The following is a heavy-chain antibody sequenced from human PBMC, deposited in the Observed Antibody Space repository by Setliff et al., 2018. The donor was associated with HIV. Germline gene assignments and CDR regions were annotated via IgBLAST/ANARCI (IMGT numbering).Heavy chain of an antibody. CDR2: VYTSGNT. V-gene: IGHV4-61*09. Sequence: PSETLSLTCTVSGASISSGSYYWNWIRQPAGKGLEWIGHVYTSGNTNYNPSLKSRVTISIDTSMNQFSLRLSSVTAADTAMYYCARETPREGYNYDAFDIWGQGTVVTVSS. D-gene: IGHD5-12*01. CDR3: ARETPREGYNYDAFDI. J-gene: IGHJ3*02. CDR1: GASISSGSYY.